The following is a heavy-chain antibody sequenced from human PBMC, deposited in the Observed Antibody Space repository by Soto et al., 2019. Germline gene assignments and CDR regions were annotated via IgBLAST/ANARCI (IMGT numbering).Heavy chain of an antibody. V-gene: IGHV1-8*01. CDR2: MNPNSGNT. CDR1: GYTFTSYD. Sequence: QVQLVQSGAEVKKPGASVKVSCKASGYTFTSYDINWVRQATGQGLEWMGWMNPNSGNTGYAQKFKGRVTMTKNTSISTAYMELSSLRSEDTAVYYCARAGRITIFGVVINSAFDIWGQGTMVTVSS. D-gene: IGHD3-3*01. J-gene: IGHJ3*02. CDR3: ARAGRITIFGVVINSAFDI.